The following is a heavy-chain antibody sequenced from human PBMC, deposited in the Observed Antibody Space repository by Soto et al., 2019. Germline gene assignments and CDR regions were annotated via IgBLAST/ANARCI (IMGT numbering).Heavy chain of an antibody. Sequence: PSETLSLTCTVSGGSISSYYWSWIRQPPGKGLEWIGYIYYSGSTNYNPSLKSRVTISVDTSKNQFSLKLSSVTAADTAVYYCAREGGEIYLGWGVTANTTPGMGVGGPGAPVPLS. CDR1: GGSISSYY. J-gene: IGHJ6*02. D-gene: IGHD3-16*01. V-gene: IGHV4-59*01. CDR2: IYYSGST. CDR3: AREGGEIYLGWGVTANTTPGMGV.